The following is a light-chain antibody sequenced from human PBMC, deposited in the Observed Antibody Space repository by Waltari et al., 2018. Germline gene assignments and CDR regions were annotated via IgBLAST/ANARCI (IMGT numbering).Light chain of an antibody. CDR3: HQYYSIPYT. V-gene: IGKV4-1*01. CDR1: QSVFYNSNNKNY. Sequence: DIVMTQSPDSLAVSLGERATINCKSSQSVFYNSNNKNYLAWYQQKAGQPPKLLIYWASSRESGVPDRFSGSVSGTDFTLTISSLQAEDVAVYYCHQYYSIPYTFGQGTKLEVK. CDR2: WAS. J-gene: IGKJ2*01.